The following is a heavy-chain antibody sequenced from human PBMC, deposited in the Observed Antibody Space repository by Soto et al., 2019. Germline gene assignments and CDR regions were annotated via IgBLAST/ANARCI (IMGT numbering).Heavy chain of an antibody. Sequence: GASVKVSCKASGYTFTSYAMHWVRQAPGQRLEWMGWINAGNGNTKYSQKFQGRVTITRDTSASTAYTELSSLRSEDTAVYYCARVPYLAARSHYYGMDVWGQGTTVTVSS. CDR3: ARVPYLAARSHYYGMDV. D-gene: IGHD6-6*01. CDR2: INAGNGNT. J-gene: IGHJ6*02. CDR1: GYTFTSYA. V-gene: IGHV1-3*01.